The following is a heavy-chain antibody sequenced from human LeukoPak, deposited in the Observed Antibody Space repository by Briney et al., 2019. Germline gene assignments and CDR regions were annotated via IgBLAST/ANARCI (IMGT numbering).Heavy chain of an antibody. Sequence: SVKVSCKASGYTFTSYDINWVRQATGQGLEWMGWINPNSGNTGYAQKFQGRVTITRNTSISTAYMELSSLRSEDTAVYYCARPYDSSGNDAFDIWGQGTMVTVSS. CDR3: ARPYDSSGNDAFDI. D-gene: IGHD3-22*01. V-gene: IGHV1-8*03. CDR1: GYTFTSYD. CDR2: INPNSGNT. J-gene: IGHJ3*02.